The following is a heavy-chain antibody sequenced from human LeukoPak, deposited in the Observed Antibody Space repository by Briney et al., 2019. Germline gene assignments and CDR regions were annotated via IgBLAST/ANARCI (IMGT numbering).Heavy chain of an antibody. CDR3: ARGLYYTDY. J-gene: IGHJ4*02. CDR1: GGSFSGYY. D-gene: IGHD3-3*01. CDR2: INHSGST. V-gene: IGHV4-34*01. Sequence: SETLSLTCAVYGGSFSGYYWSWIRQPPGRGLEWIGEINHSGSTNYNPSLKSRVTISVDTSKNQFSLKLSSVTAADTAVYYCARGLYYTDYWGQGTLVTVSS.